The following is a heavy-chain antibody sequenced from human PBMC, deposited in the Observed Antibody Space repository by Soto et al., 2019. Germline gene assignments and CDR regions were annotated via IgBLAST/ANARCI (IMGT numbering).Heavy chain of an antibody. V-gene: IGHV3-74*01. J-gene: IGHJ6*02. Sequence: EVQLVESGGGLVQPGGSLRLSCAASGFTFSSYWMHWVRQAPGKGLVWVSRINSDGSSTSYADSVKGRFTISRDNAKNTLYLQMNSLRAEDTAVYYCARGYDSSGYTYYYYGMDVWGQGTTVTVS. D-gene: IGHD3-22*01. CDR3: ARGYDSSGYTYYYYGMDV. CDR2: INSDGSST. CDR1: GFTFSSYW.